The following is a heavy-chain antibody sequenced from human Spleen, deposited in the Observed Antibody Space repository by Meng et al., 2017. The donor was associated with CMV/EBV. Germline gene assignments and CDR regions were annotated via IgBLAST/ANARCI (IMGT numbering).Heavy chain of an antibody. D-gene: IGHD3-3*01. CDR2: IYSGGST. CDR3: AGSYDFWSGYIDY. Sequence: GESLKISCAASGFTVSSNYMSWVRQAPGKGLEWVSVIYSGGSTYYADSVKGRFTISRDNSKNTLYLQMNSLRAEDTAVYYCAGSYDFWSGYIDYWGQGTLVTRLL. J-gene: IGHJ4*02. V-gene: IGHV3-66*02. CDR1: GFTVSSNY.